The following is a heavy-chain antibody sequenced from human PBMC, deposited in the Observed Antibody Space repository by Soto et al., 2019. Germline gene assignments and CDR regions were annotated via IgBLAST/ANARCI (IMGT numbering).Heavy chain of an antibody. D-gene: IGHD2-8*01. CDR3: ARTFNGFPDY. CDR1: GFSLSTGGMC. CDR2: IDWDDDE. Sequence: SGPTLVNPTQTLTLTCTFSGFSLSTGGMCVNWIRQPPGKALEWLALIDWDDDEYYNTSLKTRLTISKDTSKKQVVLTMTNMDPVDTATYYRARTFNGFPDYWGQGTLVTVSS. V-gene: IGHV2-70*13. J-gene: IGHJ4*02.